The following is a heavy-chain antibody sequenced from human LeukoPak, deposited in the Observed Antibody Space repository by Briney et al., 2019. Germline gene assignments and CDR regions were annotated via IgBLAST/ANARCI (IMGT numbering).Heavy chain of an antibody. CDR3: ARNGGNSDYDY. V-gene: IGHV4-39*07. J-gene: IGHJ4*02. Sequence: PSETLSLTCTVSGGSISNPNYYWGWIRQPPGKGLEWIGSIYYTGSAYYNPSLKSRVTISVDTSRNQFSLKLNSVTAADTAVYYCARNGGNSDYDYWGQGTLVTVSA. CDR1: GGSISNPNYY. CDR2: IYYTGSA. D-gene: IGHD4-23*01.